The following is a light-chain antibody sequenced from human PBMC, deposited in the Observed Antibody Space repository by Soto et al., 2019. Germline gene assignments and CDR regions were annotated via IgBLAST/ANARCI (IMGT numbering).Light chain of an antibody. CDR1: ISDVGGYSS. Sequence: LSEAAWVCGSLGQTVTIACTGTISDVGGYSSVSWYQQHPGKAPKLMIYEVSNRPSGVSNRFSGSKYGNTASLTISGLQAEDEADYYCRSYTSSSTLYVFGTGTKVAV. V-gene: IGLV2-14*01. J-gene: IGLJ1*01. CDR3: RSYTSSSTLYV. CDR2: EVS.